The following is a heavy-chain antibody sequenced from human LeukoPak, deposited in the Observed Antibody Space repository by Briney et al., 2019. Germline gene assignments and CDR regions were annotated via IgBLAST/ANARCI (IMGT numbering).Heavy chain of an antibody. V-gene: IGHV1-2*02. Sequence: ASVKVSCKASGYTFTGYYMHWVRQAPGQGLEWMGWIDPNSGGTNYAQKFQGRVTMTRDTSISTAYMELSRLRSDDTAVYYCARDVDSSGYFVFWGQGTLVTVSS. J-gene: IGHJ4*02. CDR3: ARDVDSSGYFVF. D-gene: IGHD3-22*01. CDR2: IDPNSGGT. CDR1: GYTFTGYY.